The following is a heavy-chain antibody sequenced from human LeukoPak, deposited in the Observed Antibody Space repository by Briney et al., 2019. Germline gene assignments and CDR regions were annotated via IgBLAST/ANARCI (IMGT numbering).Heavy chain of an antibody. V-gene: IGHV4-30-4*01. Sequence: SETLSLTCTVSGGSISSDDYYWSWIRQPPGKGLEWIGYICYSGSTYYNPSLMGRVTISVDTSKNEFSLKVTSVTAADTAVYYCARRYRSGNYYRDDSWGQGTLVTVSS. CDR2: ICYSGST. J-gene: IGHJ5*01. CDR1: GGSISSDDYY. D-gene: IGHD3-10*01. CDR3: ARRYRSGNYYRDDS.